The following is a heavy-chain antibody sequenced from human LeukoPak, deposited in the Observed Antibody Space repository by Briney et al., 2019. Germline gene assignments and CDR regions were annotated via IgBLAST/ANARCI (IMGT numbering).Heavy chain of an antibody. D-gene: IGHD2-2*01. J-gene: IGHJ4*02. Sequence: GGSLRLSWAASGFTLSPYWMHWVRQAPGNGLVWVSRIKSDGSSTTYEDSVKGRFTIARDNTKNTRYQQMNILRAEDTAVYYCTRARCSRTSCNTESDYWGQGTLVTVSS. CDR2: IKSDGSST. V-gene: IGHV3-74*01. CDR1: GFTLSPYW. CDR3: TRARCSRTSCNTESDY.